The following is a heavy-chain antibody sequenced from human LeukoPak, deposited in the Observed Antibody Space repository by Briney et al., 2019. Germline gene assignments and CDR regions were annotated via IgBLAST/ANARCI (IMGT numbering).Heavy chain of an antibody. CDR3: ATKLITMVRGVIAGYNWFDP. D-gene: IGHD3-10*01. Sequence: SETLSLTCTVSGGSISSYYWSWIRQPPGKGLEWIGYIYYSGSTNYNPSLKSRVTISVDTSKNQFSLKLSSVTAADTAVYYCATKLITMVRGVIAGYNWFDPWGQGTLVTVSS. CDR1: GGSISSYY. CDR2: IYYSGST. V-gene: IGHV4-59*08. J-gene: IGHJ5*02.